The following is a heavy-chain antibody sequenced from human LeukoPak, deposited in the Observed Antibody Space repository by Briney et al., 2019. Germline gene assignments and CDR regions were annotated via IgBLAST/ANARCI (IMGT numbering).Heavy chain of an antibody. V-gene: IGHV3-15*01. CDR1: GFTFSNAW. J-gene: IGHJ6*04. Sequence: PGRSLRLSCAASGFTFSNAWMSWVRQAPGKGLEWVGRIKSKTDGGTTDYAAPVKGRFTISRDDSKNTLYLQMNSLKTEDTAVYYCTTFTRIAVAGYYYYYGMDVWGKGTTVTVSS. CDR3: TTFTRIAVAGYYYYYGMDV. CDR2: IKSKTDGGTT. D-gene: IGHD6-19*01.